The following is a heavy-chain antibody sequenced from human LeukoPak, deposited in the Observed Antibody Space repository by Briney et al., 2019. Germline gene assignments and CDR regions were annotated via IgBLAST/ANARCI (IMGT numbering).Heavy chain of an antibody. Sequence: GGSLRLPCAASGFTFDDYGMSWVRQAPGKGLEWVSGINWNGGSTGYADSVKGRFTISRDNAKNSLYLQMNSLRAEDTALYHCARVDRHCSSTSCYVWNWFDPWGQGTLVTVSS. V-gene: IGHV3-20*01. CDR2: INWNGGST. CDR3: ARVDRHCSSTSCYVWNWFDP. J-gene: IGHJ5*02. D-gene: IGHD2-2*01. CDR1: GFTFDDYG.